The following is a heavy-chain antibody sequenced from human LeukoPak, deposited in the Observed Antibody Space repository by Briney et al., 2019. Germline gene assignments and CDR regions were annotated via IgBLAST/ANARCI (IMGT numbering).Heavy chain of an antibody. CDR1: GGSFSGYY. D-gene: IGHD6-13*01. CDR3: ARIRSSSWYGFDY. Sequence: SETLSLTCAVYGGSFSGYYWSWIRQPPGKGLEWIGEINHSGSTNYNPSLKSRVTISVDTSKNQFSLKLSSVTAADTAVYYCARIRSSSWYGFDYWGQGTLVTVSS. CDR2: INHSGST. V-gene: IGHV4-34*01. J-gene: IGHJ4*02.